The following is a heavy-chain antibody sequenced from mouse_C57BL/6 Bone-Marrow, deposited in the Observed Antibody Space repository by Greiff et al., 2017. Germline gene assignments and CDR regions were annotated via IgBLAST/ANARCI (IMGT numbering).Heavy chain of an antibody. CDR2: IYPRDGST. D-gene: IGHD1-1*01. Sequence: LEESDAELVKPGASVKISCKVSGYTFTDHTIHWMKQRPEQGLEWIGYIYPRDGSTKSNEKFKGKATLTADKSSSTAYMQLNSLTSEDAAVYFCARDYYGSSFYAMDDWGQGTSVTVSS. CDR1: GYTFTDHT. CDR3: ARDYYGSSFYAMDD. J-gene: IGHJ4*01. V-gene: IGHV1-78*01.